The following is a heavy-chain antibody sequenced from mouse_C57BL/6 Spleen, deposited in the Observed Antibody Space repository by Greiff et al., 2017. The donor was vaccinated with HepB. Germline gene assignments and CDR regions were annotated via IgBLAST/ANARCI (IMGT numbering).Heavy chain of an antibody. J-gene: IGHJ4*01. CDR2: IYPRSGNT. CDR1: GYTFTSYG. Sequence: VQLQQSGAELARPGASVKLSCKASGYTFTSYGISWVKQRTGQGLEWIGEIYPRSGNTYYNEKFKGKATLTADKSSSTAYMELRSLTSEDSAVYFCARNYDGSRGSYYAMDYWGQGTSVTVSS. V-gene: IGHV1-81*01. D-gene: IGHD1-1*01. CDR3: ARNYDGSRGSYYAMDY.